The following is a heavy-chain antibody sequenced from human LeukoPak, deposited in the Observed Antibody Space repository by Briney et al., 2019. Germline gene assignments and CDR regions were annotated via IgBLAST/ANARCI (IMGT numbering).Heavy chain of an antibody. J-gene: IGHJ4*02. D-gene: IGHD4-17*01. Sequence: XGIGEINHSGSTNYNPSLKSRVTISVDTSKNQFSLKLSSVTAADTAVYYCARGDYGDYDTSVFFFDYWGQGTLVTVSS. CDR3: ARGDYGDYDTSVFFFDY. CDR2: INHSGST. V-gene: IGHV4-34*01.